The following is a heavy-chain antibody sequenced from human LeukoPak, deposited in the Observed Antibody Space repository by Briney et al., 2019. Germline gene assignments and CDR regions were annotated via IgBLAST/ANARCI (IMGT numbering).Heavy chain of an antibody. Sequence: KASETLSLTCTVSGGSISSSSYYWGWIRQPPGKGLEWIGSIYYSGSTYYNPSPKSRVTISVDTSKNQFSLKLSSVTAADTAVYYCAPHSVVPAATLGGSWFDPWGQGTLVTVSS. CDR1: GGSISSSSYY. J-gene: IGHJ5*02. V-gene: IGHV4-39*01. CDR3: APHSVVPAATLGGSWFDP. D-gene: IGHD2-2*01. CDR2: IYYSGST.